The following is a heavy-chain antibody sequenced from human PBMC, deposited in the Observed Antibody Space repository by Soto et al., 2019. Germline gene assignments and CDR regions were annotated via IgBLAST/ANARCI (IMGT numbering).Heavy chain of an antibody. CDR2: IYYAGTT. CDR1: GGSFSPNY. D-gene: IGHD3-9*01. Sequence: SETLSLTCTVSGGSFSPNYWSWIRQSPGKGLEWIGYIYYAGTTCYNPSLKSRGTISVDTSKNQFSLKLSSVTAADTAVYYCARHDWAKPFDYWGQGTLVTVSS. J-gene: IGHJ4*02. CDR3: ARHDWAKPFDY. V-gene: IGHV4-59*08.